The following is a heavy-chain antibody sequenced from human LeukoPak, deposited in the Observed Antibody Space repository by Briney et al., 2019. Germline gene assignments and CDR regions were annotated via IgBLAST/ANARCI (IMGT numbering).Heavy chain of an antibody. J-gene: IGHJ4*02. D-gene: IGHD5-18*01. CDR1: GFTFRDYA. CDR3: AKVLSKIYIYGPFDY. Sequence: GGSLRLSCAASGFTFRDYAMTWVRQAPEKGPEWVSTFTAGGNSTYYADSVKGRFIITRDNSKNTLYLQMNSLRAEDTAVYYCAKVLSKIYIYGPFDYWGRGSLVTVSS. CDR2: FTAGGNST. V-gene: IGHV3-23*01.